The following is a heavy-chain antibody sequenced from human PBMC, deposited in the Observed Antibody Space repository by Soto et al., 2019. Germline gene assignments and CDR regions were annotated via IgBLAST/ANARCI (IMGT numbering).Heavy chain of an antibody. D-gene: IGHD3-9*01. J-gene: IGHJ4*02. CDR1: GFTFSSYW. V-gene: IGHV3-7*05. CDR2: IKQDGSEK. Sequence: GGSLRLSCAASGFTFSSYWMSWVRQAPGKGLEWVANIKQDGSEKYYVDSVKGRFTISRDNAKNSLYLQMNSLRAEDTAVYYCASQYYDILTGYYTPIGGYFDYWGQGTLVTVSS. CDR3: ASQYYDILTGYYTPIGGYFDY.